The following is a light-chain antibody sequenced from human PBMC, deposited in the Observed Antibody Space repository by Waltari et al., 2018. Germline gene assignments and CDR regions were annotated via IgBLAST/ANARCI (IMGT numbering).Light chain of an antibody. CDR3: AAWDDSLSFWV. Sequence: QSVLTQPPSASGTPGQRVTISCSGSSSNIGSNYVYWYQQLPGTAPKLLTYRNNQRPSGVPDRFSGSKSGTSASLAISGLRSEDEADYYCAAWDDSLSFWVFGGGTKLTVL. CDR1: SSNIGSNY. V-gene: IGLV1-47*01. CDR2: RNN. J-gene: IGLJ3*02.